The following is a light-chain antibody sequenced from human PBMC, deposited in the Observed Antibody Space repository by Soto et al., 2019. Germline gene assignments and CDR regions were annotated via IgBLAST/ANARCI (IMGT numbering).Light chain of an antibody. CDR3: QQYNSYSQT. CDR1: QSISSW. V-gene: IGKV1-5*01. CDR2: DAS. Sequence: DIQMTQSPSPLSASLGDRVTITCRASQSISSWLAWYQQKPGKAPKLLIYDASSLESGVPSRFSGSGSGTEFTLTISSLQPDDFATYYCQQYNSYSQTFGQGTKVDIK. J-gene: IGKJ1*01.